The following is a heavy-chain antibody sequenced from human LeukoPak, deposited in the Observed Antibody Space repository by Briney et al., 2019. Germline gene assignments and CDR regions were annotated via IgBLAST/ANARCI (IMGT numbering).Heavy chain of an antibody. D-gene: IGHD1-20*01. CDR2: IYYSGST. Sequence: PSQTLSLTCTVPGGSISSGDYYWSWIRQPPGKGLEWIGYIYYSGSTYYNPSLKSRVTISVDTSKNQFSLKLSSVTAADMAVYYCARVGGITGTTYYYYYMDVWGKGTTVTVSS. V-gene: IGHV4-30-4*08. CDR3: ARVGGITGTTYYYYYMDV. CDR1: GGSISSGDYY. J-gene: IGHJ6*03.